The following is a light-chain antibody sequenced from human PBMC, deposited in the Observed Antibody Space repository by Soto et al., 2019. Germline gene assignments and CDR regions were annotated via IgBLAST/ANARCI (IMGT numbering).Light chain of an antibody. J-gene: IGLJ1*01. CDR1: SGDVGGYNY. V-gene: IGLV2-11*01. CDR2: DVD. Sequence: QSALTQPRSVSGSPGQSVTISCTGTSGDVGGYNYVSWYQHHPGKAPELMIYDVDKRPSGVPGRFSGSKSGNTASLTISGLQAEDEADYYCCSYAGSYPFVFGTGTRSPS. CDR3: CSYAGSYPFV.